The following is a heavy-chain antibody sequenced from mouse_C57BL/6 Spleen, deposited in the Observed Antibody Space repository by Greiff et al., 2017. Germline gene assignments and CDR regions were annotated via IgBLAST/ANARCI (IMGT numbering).Heavy chain of an antibody. V-gene: IGHV14-2*01. Sequence: VQLQQSGAELVKPGASVKLSCTASGFNIKDYYMHWVKQRTEQGLEWIGRIDPEDGDTKYAPKFQGKATITADTSSNTAYLQLSSLTSEDTAVYYCARGYYGSSPWFAYWGQGTLVTVSA. CDR3: ARGYYGSSPWFAY. J-gene: IGHJ3*01. CDR1: GFNIKDYY. D-gene: IGHD1-1*01. CDR2: IDPEDGDT.